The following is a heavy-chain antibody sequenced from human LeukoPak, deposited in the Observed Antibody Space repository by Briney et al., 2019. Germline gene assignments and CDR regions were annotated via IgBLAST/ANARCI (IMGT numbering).Heavy chain of an antibody. V-gene: IGHV4-39*01. CDR3: AYSGSYGHLGY. CDR1: GGSISSNAYY. CDR2: IYSSVST. J-gene: IGHJ4*02. Sequence: SETLSLTCTVSGGSISSNAYYWAWIRQPPGKGLEWVGSIYSSVSTYYNPSLKSRVTISVDTSKNQFSLRLSSVTAADTALYYCAYSGSYGHLGYWGQGIPVTVSS. D-gene: IGHD1-26*01.